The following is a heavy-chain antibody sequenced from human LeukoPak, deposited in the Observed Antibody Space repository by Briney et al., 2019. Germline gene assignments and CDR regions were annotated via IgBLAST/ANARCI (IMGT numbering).Heavy chain of an antibody. Sequence: ASVKVPCKASGGTFSSYAISWVRQAPGQGLEWMGGIILIFGTANYAQKFQGRVTITADESTSTAYMELSSLRSEDTAVYYCARQHYDSGSVDYWGQGTLVTVSS. CDR2: IILIFGTA. J-gene: IGHJ4*02. V-gene: IGHV1-69*13. D-gene: IGHD3-22*01. CDR1: GGTFSSYA. CDR3: ARQHYDSGSVDY.